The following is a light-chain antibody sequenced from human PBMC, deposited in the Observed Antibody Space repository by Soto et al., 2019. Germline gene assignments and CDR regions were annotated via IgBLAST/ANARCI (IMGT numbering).Light chain of an antibody. CDR3: QQYGNSVVT. Sequence: EIVLTQSPGTLSLSPGERATLSCRASQSVSSSYLAWYQQKPGQAPRLLIYGASSRGTGIPDRFSGSGSGTDFTLSISRLEPEDFAVYYCQQYGNSVVTFGGGTKVEI. CDR1: QSVSSSY. CDR2: GAS. V-gene: IGKV3-20*01. J-gene: IGKJ4*01.